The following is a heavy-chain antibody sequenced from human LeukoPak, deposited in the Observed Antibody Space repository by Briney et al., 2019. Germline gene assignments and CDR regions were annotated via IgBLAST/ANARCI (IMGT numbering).Heavy chain of an antibody. V-gene: IGHV3-7*01. J-gene: IGHJ4*02. CDR1: GFTFSSYW. D-gene: IGHD2-2*02. CDR2: IKQDGSEK. Sequence: PGGSLRLSCAASGFTFSSYWMSWVRQAPGKGPEWVANIKQDGSEKYYVDSVKGRFTISRDNAKNSLYLQMNSLRAEDTAVYYCAREGYCSSTSCYTEDYWGQGTLVTVSS. CDR3: AREGYCSSTSCYTEDY.